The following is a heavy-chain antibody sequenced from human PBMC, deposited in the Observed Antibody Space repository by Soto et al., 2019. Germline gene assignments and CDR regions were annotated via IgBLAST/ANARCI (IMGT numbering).Heavy chain of an antibody. J-gene: IGHJ4*02. V-gene: IGHV4-30-4*01. CDR3: ARMDRLYGYFDP. Sequence: SETLSLTCTVSGGSISRGDYYWSCIRQPPGKGLEWIGYIYYSGSTYYNPSLKSRVTISVDTSKNQFSLKLSSVTAADTAVYYCARMDRLYGYFDPWGQGTLVTVSS. D-gene: IGHD2-2*02. CDR1: GGSISRGDYY. CDR2: IYYSGST.